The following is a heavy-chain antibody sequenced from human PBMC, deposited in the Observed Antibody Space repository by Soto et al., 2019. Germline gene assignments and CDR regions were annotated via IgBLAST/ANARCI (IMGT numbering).Heavy chain of an antibody. V-gene: IGHV3-9*01. CDR2: INWNSVTF. J-gene: IGHJ4*02. CDR3: ARDHDEDFGYDLDYFDF. D-gene: IGHD5-12*01. Sequence: EAQLVESGGGLVQPGRSLRLYCAASGFTFANYAMHWVRQGPGKGLEWVSGINWNSVTFDYADSLKGRFTISRDNAKNSLYLQMDSLRPEDTAFYYCARDHDEDFGYDLDYFDFWGRGTLVTVSS. CDR1: GFTFANYA.